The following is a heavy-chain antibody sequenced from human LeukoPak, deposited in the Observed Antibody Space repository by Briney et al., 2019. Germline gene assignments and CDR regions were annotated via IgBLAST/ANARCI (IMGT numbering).Heavy chain of an antibody. CDR2: ISAYNGNT. D-gene: IGHD3-9*01. J-gene: IGHJ6*03. V-gene: IGHV1-18*01. CDR3: ARAYYDILTGYYRHYYYYMDV. Sequence: GASVKVSCKASGYTFTSYGISWVRQAPGQGLEWMGWISAYNGNTNYAQKLQGRVTMTTDTSTSTAYMELRSLRSDDTAVYYCARAYYDILTGYYRHYYYYMDVWGKGTTVTVSS. CDR1: GYTFTSYG.